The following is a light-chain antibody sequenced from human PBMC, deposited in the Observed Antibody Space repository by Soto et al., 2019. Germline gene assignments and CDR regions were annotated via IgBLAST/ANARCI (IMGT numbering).Light chain of an antibody. CDR1: QSVRNNY. CDR3: QQFDSSAIT. V-gene: IGKV3-20*01. Sequence: EIVLTQSPGTLSLSPGERATLSCRASQSVRNNYLAWYQHKGGQAPRLLIYGASTRATGIPDRFSGSGSGTDFTLTISRLEPEDFAVYYCQQFDSSAITFGQGTRLESK. J-gene: IGKJ5*01. CDR2: GAS.